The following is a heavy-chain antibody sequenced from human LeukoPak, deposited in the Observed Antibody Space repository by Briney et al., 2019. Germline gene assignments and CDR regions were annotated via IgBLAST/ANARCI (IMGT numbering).Heavy chain of an antibody. Sequence: GGSLRLSCAASGFTFSAYDMNWVRQAPGKGLEWVSYISRDSAFVYYADSVKGQLTISRDNAKNSLYLQMESLRGEDTAVYYCARDDASTARASGMDVWGIGTTVTVSS. D-gene: IGHD6-6*01. CDR1: GFTFSAYD. CDR2: ISRDSAFV. J-gene: IGHJ6*04. CDR3: ARDDASTARASGMDV. V-gene: IGHV3-21*01.